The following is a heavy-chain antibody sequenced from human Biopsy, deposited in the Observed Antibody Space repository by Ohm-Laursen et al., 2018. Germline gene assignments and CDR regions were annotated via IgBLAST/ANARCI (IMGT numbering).Heavy chain of an antibody. Sequence: SDTLSLTCTASGGSISGYHWSWIRKSPGKGLEWLAYISYTGAITSNPSLNGRATMSLDTSKNQFSLRLIYVTAADTAVYYCARMPHFDYWGQGILVTVSS. J-gene: IGHJ4*02. CDR3: ARMPHFDY. CDR1: GGSISGYH. CDR2: ISYTGAI. D-gene: IGHD2-2*01. V-gene: IGHV4-59*07.